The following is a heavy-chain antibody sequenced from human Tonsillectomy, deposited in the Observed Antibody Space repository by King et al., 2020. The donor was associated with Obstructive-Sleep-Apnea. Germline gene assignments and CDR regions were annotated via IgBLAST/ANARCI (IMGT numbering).Heavy chain of an antibody. V-gene: IGHV2-5*01. D-gene: IGHD2-15*01. Sequence: FTLKESGPTLVKPTQTLTLTCTFSGFSLSTSGVGVGWIRQPPGKALEWLALIYWNDDKRCSSSLKSRLTNTKDTSKNQGVLIMPNMDPVVTATNYCAHRGGYCSGGSCYSGWFDPWGQGTPVTVSS. CDR1: GFSLSTSGVG. CDR2: IYWNDDK. CDR3: AHRGGYCSGGSCYSGWFDP. J-gene: IGHJ5*02.